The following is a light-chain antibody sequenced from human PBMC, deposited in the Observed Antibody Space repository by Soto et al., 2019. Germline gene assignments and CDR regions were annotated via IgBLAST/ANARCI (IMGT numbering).Light chain of an antibody. CDR3: PSYGESLFT. CDR1: QNVSRSL. V-gene: IGKV3-20*01. CDR2: GAS. J-gene: IGKJ3*01. Sequence: EIVLTPSPGTLSLSPGERATLSCTASQNVSRSLLAWYQQKPGQPPRTLISGASSRASGLPDRFSGSGSGTHFSLSMSGLEPEDFAVNYCPSYGESLFT.